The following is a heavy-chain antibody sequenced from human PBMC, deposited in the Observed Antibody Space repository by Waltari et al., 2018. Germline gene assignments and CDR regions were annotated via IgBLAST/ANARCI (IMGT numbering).Heavy chain of an antibody. Sequence: QVQLQESGPGLVKPSETLSLTCTVSGGPISSYYLSWIRPPPGKGLEWIGYIYYSGTTNYNPTLKSRVTISVDTSKNQFSLKLSSVTAADTAVYYCASLPRTSSSRSGIDYWGQGTLVTVSS. J-gene: IGHJ4*02. V-gene: IGHV4-59*01. CDR3: ASLPRTSSSRSGIDY. CDR1: GGPISSYY. D-gene: IGHD3-10*01. CDR2: IYYSGTT.